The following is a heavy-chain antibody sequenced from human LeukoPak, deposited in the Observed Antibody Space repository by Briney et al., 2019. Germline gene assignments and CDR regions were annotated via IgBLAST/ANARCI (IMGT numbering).Heavy chain of an antibody. Sequence: SETLSLTCTVSGSVSSYYWSWIRRPPGKELEWIGYIYTSGSTNYNPSLKSRVTISVDTSKNQFSLDLSSVTAADTAVYYCARQKCTSTSCLTKNAFDVWGQGTMVTVSS. CDR3: ARQKCTSTSCLTKNAFDV. CDR2: IYTSGST. D-gene: IGHD2-2*01. CDR1: GSVSSYY. V-gene: IGHV4-4*09. J-gene: IGHJ3*01.